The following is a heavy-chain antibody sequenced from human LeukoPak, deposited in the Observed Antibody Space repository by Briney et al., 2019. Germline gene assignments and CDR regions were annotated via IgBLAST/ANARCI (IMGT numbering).Heavy chain of an antibody. D-gene: IGHD3-3*01. J-gene: IGHJ4*02. Sequence: PGGSLRLSCVASGFSLNDYSMNWVRQAPGKGLEWVASISSSSINIRYADSVKGRFTISRDNSKNTLYLQMNSLRAEDTAVYYCANDFDYWGQGTLVTVSS. CDR2: ISSSSINI. V-gene: IGHV3-21*04. CDR1: GFSLNDYS. CDR3: ANDFDY.